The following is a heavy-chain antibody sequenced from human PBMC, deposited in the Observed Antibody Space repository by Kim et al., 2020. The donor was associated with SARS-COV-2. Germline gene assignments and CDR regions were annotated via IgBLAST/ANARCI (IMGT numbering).Heavy chain of an antibody. D-gene: IGHD1-26*01. CDR1: GFSFSSYA. CDR2: TSGSGLTT. V-gene: IGHV3-23*01. J-gene: IGHJ2*01. Sequence: WGSLRLSCAASGFSFSSYAMNWVRQAPGKGLDWVSATSGSGLTTKYADSVKGRFTMSRDNSKNTLYLQMSSLRAEDTAIYYCAREGNWYFDRWGRGTLVTVSS. CDR3: AREGNWYFDR.